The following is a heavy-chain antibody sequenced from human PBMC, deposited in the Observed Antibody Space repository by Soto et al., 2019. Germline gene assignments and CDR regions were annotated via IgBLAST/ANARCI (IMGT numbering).Heavy chain of an antibody. Sequence: QVEVVQSGPEVKKPGASVKVSCKASGYNFNACGISWVRQAPGQGLEWMGWISSHTGNTNYAQNLQGRVTMTTDTSTTPVYMELRSLTSDDTAVYYCARDCGTAVTTHYLDFWGQGSLVTVSS. CDR1: GYNFNACG. CDR2: ISSHTGNT. CDR3: ARDCGTAVTTHYLDF. V-gene: IGHV1-18*01. J-gene: IGHJ4*02. D-gene: IGHD4-17*01.